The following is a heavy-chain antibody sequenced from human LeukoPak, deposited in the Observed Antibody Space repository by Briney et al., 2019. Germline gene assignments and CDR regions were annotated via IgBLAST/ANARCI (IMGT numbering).Heavy chain of an antibody. Sequence: SETLSLTCTVSGGSISSYYWSWIRQPPGKGLEWIGYIYYSGSTNCNPSLKSRVTISVDTSKNQFSLKLSSVTAADTAVYYCARGFGYQSRWGQGTLVTVSS. CDR2: IYYSGST. CDR3: ARGFGYQSR. CDR1: GGSISSYY. V-gene: IGHV4-59*08. D-gene: IGHD3-16*01. J-gene: IGHJ4*02.